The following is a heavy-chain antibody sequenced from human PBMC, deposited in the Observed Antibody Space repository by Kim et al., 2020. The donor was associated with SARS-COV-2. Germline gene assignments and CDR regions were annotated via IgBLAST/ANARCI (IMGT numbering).Heavy chain of an antibody. V-gene: IGHV3-30*18. CDR1: GFTFSSYG. CDR2: ISYDGSNK. J-gene: IGHJ4*02. D-gene: IGHD6-19*01. Sequence: LSLTCAASGFTFSSYGMHWVRQAPGKGLEWVAVISYDGSNKYYVDSVKGRFTISRDNSKNTLYLQMNSLRAEDTAVYYCAKEKVSVAGTPLTQFDYWGQGTLVTVSS. CDR3: AKEKVSVAGTPLTQFDY.